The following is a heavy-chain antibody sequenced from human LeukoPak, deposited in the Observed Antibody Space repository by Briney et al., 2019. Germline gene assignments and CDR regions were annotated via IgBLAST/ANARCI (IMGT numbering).Heavy chain of an antibody. D-gene: IGHD5-18*01. V-gene: IGHV4-59*01. CDR1: GGSITSYY. Sequence: SETLSLTCTVSGGSITSYYWSWIRQPPGKGLEWIGYIYYSGSTNYNPSLKSRVTISVDMSKNQFSLKLRSVTAADTAVYYCARTTEGGYSYGYFYYYYMDVWGKGTTVTISS. CDR2: IYYSGST. CDR3: ARTTEGGYSYGYFYYYYMDV. J-gene: IGHJ6*03.